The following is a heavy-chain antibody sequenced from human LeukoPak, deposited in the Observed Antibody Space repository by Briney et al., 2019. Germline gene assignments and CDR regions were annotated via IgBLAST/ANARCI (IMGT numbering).Heavy chain of an antibody. CDR3: ARGDSSSWYYFDY. Sequence: PGGSLRLSCAASGFAVSNNYMSWVRQAPGKGLEWVSVIYSGGKTYYSDSVKGRFTISRDTSKNTLFLQMNTLRAEDTAVYYCARGDSSSWYYFDYWGQGTLVTVSS. CDR2: IYSGGKT. D-gene: IGHD6-13*01. J-gene: IGHJ4*02. V-gene: IGHV3-53*01. CDR1: GFAVSNNY.